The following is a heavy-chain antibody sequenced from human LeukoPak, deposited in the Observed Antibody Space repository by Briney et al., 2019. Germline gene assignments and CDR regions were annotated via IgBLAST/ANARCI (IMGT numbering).Heavy chain of an antibody. CDR2: ISYDGSNK. CDR1: GFTFSSYA. J-gene: IGHJ4*02. V-gene: IGHV3-30*14. Sequence: GGSLRLSCAASGFTFSSYAMHWVRQAPGKGLEWVAVISYDGSNKYYADSVKGRFTISRDNSKNTLYLQMNSLRAEDTAVYYCARDRAGFDYWGQGTLVTVSS. CDR3: ARDRAGFDY. D-gene: IGHD6-19*01.